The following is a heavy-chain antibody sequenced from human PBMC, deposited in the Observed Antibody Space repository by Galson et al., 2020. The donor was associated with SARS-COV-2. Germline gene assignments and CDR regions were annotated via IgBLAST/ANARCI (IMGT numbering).Heavy chain of an antibody. D-gene: IGHD2-15*01. CDR3: AREVVAAHNWFDP. J-gene: IGHJ5*02. CDR2: ISSSNSYI. V-gene: IGHV3-21*01. CDR1: GFTFSSYS. Sequence: GGSLRLSCAASGFTFSSYSMNWVRQAPGKGLEWVSSISSSNSYIYYADSVKGRFTISRDNAKNSLYLQMNSLRAEDTAVYYCAREVVAAHNWFDPWGQGTLVTVSS.